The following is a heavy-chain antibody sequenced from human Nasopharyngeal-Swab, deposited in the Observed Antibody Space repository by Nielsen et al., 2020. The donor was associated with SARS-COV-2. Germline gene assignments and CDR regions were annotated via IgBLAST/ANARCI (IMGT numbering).Heavy chain of an antibody. Sequence: SETLSLTCTVSGGSISSSSYYWGWIRQPPGKGLEWIGSIYYSGSTYYNPSLKSRVTISVDTSKNQFSLKLSSVTAADTAVYYCARCGGTSYLLWGQGTLVTVSS. D-gene: IGHD2-15*01. V-gene: IGHV4-39*07. CDR1: GGSISSSSYY. CDR2: IYYSGST. J-gene: IGHJ4*02. CDR3: ARCGGTSYLL.